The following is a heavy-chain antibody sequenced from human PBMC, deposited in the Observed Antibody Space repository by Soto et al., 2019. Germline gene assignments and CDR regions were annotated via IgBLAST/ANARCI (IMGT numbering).Heavy chain of an antibody. V-gene: IGHV5-10-1*01. J-gene: IGHJ3*02. Sequence: GESLKISCKGSGYSFTSYWISWVRQMPGKGLEWMGRIDPSDSYTNYSPSFQGHVTISADKSISTAYLQWGSLKASDTAMYYCARHPRIYDSSGYFDAFDIRGQGTMVTVSS. CDR3: ARHPRIYDSSGYFDAFDI. CDR2: IDPSDSYT. CDR1: GYSFTSYW. D-gene: IGHD3-22*01.